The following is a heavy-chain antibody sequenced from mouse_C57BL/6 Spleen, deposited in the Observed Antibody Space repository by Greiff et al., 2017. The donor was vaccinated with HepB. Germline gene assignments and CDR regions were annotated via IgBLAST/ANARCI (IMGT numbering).Heavy chain of an antibody. CDR1: GYTFTSYW. Sequence: VQLQQPGAELVKPGASVKLSCKASGYTFTSYWMQWVKQRPGQGLEWIGEIDPSDSYTNYNQKFKGKATLTVDTSSSTAYMQLSSLTSEDSAVYYCARVGSNYVDYWGQGTTLTVSS. J-gene: IGHJ2*01. CDR2: IDPSDSYT. V-gene: IGHV1-50*01. D-gene: IGHD5-1*01. CDR3: ARVGSNYVDY.